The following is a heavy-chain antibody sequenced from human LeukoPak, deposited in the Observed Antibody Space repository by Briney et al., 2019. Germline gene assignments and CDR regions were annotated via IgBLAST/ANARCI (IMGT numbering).Heavy chain of an antibody. CDR1: GGSISSYY. J-gene: IGHJ4*02. Sequence: SETLSLTCTVSGGSISSYYWSWIRQPAGKGLEWSGRFYSGGVTDYNPSLKSRVTMSVDTSKNQFSLKLSSVTAADTAVYYCARVYSGYDLPGSLANYYFDYWGQGTLVTVSS. CDR2: FYSGGVT. V-gene: IGHV4-4*07. D-gene: IGHD5-12*01. CDR3: ARVYSGYDLPGSLANYYFDY.